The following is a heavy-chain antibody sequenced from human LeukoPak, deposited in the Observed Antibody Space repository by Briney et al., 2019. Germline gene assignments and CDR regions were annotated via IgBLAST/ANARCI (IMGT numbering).Heavy chain of an antibody. CDR1: GFTFSSYS. CDR3: ARRGRGVAAAGGHYYYYYYMDV. CDR2: IKQDGSEK. V-gene: IGHV3-7*01. J-gene: IGHJ6*03. D-gene: IGHD6-13*01. Sequence: GGSLRLSCAASGFTFSSYSMSWVRQAPGKGLEWVANIKQDGSEKYYVDSVKGRFTISRDNAKNSLYLQMNSLRAEDTAVYYCARRGRGVAAAGGHYYYYYYMDVWGKGTTVTVSS.